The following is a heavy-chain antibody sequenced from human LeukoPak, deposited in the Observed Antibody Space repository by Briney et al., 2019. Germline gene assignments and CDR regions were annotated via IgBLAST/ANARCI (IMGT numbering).Heavy chain of an antibody. CDR3: AKGFYDNSASGVFDI. Sequence: GGSLRLSCAASGFTFSSFATSWVRQAPGKGLEWVSGISASGGSTYYADTVKGRFTISRDNSKNTLYLQMNSLRAEDTAVYYCAKGFYDNSASGVFDIWGQGTMVTVSS. D-gene: IGHD3-22*01. CDR2: ISASGGST. CDR1: GFTFSSFA. V-gene: IGHV3-23*01. J-gene: IGHJ3*02.